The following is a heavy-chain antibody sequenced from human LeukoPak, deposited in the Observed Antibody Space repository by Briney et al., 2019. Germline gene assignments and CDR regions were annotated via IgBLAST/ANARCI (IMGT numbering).Heavy chain of an antibody. CDR3: ARERIAAGGLIDY. J-gene: IGHJ4*02. Sequence: GGSLRLSCPASGFTFNSYSMNWVRQAPGKGLEWVSYITSSSSTIQYADSVKGRFIISRDNAKSSLYLQMNSLRAEDTAVYYCARERIAAGGLIDYWGQGTLVTVSS. V-gene: IGHV3-48*01. CDR2: ITSSSSTI. CDR1: GFTFNSYS. D-gene: IGHD6-13*01.